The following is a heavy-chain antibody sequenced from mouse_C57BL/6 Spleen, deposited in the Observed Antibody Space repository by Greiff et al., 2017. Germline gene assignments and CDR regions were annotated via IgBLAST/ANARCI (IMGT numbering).Heavy chain of an antibody. CDR1: GYTFTSYW. J-gene: IGHJ1*03. Sequence: QVQLQQPGAELVKPGASVKLSCKASGYTFTSYWMHWVKQRPGQGLEWIGMIHPNSGSTNYNEKFKSKATLTVDKSSSTAYMQLSSLTSEDSAVYYCTNKGITTVGYFDVWGTGTTVTVSS. V-gene: IGHV1-64*01. CDR3: TNKGITTVGYFDV. CDR2: IHPNSGST. D-gene: IGHD1-1*01.